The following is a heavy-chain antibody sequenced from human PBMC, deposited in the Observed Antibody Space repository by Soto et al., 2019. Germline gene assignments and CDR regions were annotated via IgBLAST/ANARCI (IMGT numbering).Heavy chain of an antibody. CDR1: GFTFSGYA. V-gene: IGHV3-23*01. CDR2: ISGSGGST. D-gene: IGHD3-9*01. Sequence: EVQLSESGGGLVRPGGSLRLSCAASGFTFSGYAVTWVRQAPGKGLEWVSGISGSGGSTYYADSVKGRFTISRDNSKNTLHLQMNSLRAEDTAVYYCAKTESFNGYYNAFDYWGRGTQVTVSS. CDR3: AKTESFNGYYNAFDY. J-gene: IGHJ4*02.